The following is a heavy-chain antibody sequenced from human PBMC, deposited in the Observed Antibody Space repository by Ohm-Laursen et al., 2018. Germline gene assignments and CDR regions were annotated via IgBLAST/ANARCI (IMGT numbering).Heavy chain of an antibody. CDR3: ASTRFYDSSGYDEYYFDY. V-gene: IGHV3-21*01. Sequence: SLRLSCTASGFTFSSYSMNWVRQAPGKGLEWVSSISSGSSYIYYADSVKGRFTISRDNAKNSLYLQMNSLRAEDTAVYYCASTRFYDSSGYDEYYFDYWGQGTLVTVSS. CDR2: ISSGSSYI. D-gene: IGHD3-22*01. J-gene: IGHJ4*02. CDR1: GFTFSSYS.